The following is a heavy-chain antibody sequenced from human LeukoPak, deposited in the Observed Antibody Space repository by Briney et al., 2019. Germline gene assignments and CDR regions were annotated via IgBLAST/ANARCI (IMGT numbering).Heavy chain of an antibody. CDR3: ATYDYGGTFGGGAFDI. Sequence: GASVKVSCKASGYTFTSYDINWVRQATGQGLEWMGWMNPNSGNTGYAQKFQGRVTMTRNTSISTAYMELSSLRSEDTAVYYCATYDYGGTFGGGAFDIWGQGTMVTVSS. CDR1: GYTFTSYD. J-gene: IGHJ3*02. V-gene: IGHV1-8*01. CDR2: MNPNSGNT. D-gene: IGHD4-23*01.